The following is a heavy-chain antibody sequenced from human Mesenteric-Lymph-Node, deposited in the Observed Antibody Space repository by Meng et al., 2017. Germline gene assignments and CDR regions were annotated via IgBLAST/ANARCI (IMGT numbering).Heavy chain of an antibody. V-gene: IGHV4-4*07. CDR3: ARVDY. Sequence: GSLRLSCTASGGSISSYYWSWIRQPAGKRLEWIGRIYTSGSTNYNPSLKSQVTMSVDTSKNQFSLKLSSVTAADTAVYYCARVDYWGQGTLVTVSS. J-gene: IGHJ4*02. CDR1: GGSISSYY. CDR2: IYTSGST.